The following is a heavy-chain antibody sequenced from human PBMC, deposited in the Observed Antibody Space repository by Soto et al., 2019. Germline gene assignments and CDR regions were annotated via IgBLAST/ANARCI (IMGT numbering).Heavy chain of an antibody. V-gene: IGHV4-59*01. CDR3: ARDRIMAAADYYYGMDV. CDR1: GGSISSYY. D-gene: IGHD6-13*01. Sequence: SETLSLTCTVSGGSISSYYWSWIRQPPGKGLEWIGYIYYSGSTNYNPSLKSRVTISVDTSKNQFSLKLSSVTAADTAVYYCARDRIMAAADYYYGMDVWGQGTTVTVSS. J-gene: IGHJ6*02. CDR2: IYYSGST.